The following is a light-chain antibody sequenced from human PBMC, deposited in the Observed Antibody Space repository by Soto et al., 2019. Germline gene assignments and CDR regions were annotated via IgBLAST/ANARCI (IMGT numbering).Light chain of an antibody. V-gene: IGLV1-44*01. CDR3: AAWDDSLNGVV. Sequence: QSVLTQPPSASGTPGQRVTISCSGSSSNIESNTASWYQQLPGTAPKVLIYSNNQRPSGVPDRFSGSRSGTSASLAISGLQSDDEADYYCAAWDDSLNGVVFGAGTKVTVL. CDR2: SNN. J-gene: IGLJ2*01. CDR1: SSNIESNT.